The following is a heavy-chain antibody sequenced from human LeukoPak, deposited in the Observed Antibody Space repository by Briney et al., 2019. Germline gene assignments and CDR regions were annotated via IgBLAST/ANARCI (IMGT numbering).Heavy chain of an antibody. J-gene: IGHJ4*02. CDR2: INPNSGGT. CDR3: ARERYCSSTSCSNPLGY. Sequence: ASVKVSCKASGYTFTGYYMHWVRQAPGQGLEWMGWINPNSGGTNYAQKFQGRVTMTRDTSISTAYMELSRLRSDDTAVYYCARERYCSSTSCSNPLGYWGQGTLVTVSS. V-gene: IGHV1-2*02. D-gene: IGHD2-2*01. CDR1: GYTFTGYY.